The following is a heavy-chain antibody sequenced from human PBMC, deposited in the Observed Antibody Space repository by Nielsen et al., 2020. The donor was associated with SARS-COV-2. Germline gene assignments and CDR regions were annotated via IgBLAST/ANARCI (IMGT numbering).Heavy chain of an antibody. CDR1: GFTFSDYG. Sequence: GESLKISCAASGFTFSDYGIHWVRQAPGKGLEWVGRIKSKVDGGTTDYAGPVKGRFTISRDDSKNTLYLQMNSLKTEDTAVYYCTTGGITMVRGVMQYWGQGTLVTVSP. CDR3: TTGGITMVRGVMQY. J-gene: IGHJ1*01. D-gene: IGHD3-10*01. V-gene: IGHV3-15*01. CDR2: IKSKVDGGTT.